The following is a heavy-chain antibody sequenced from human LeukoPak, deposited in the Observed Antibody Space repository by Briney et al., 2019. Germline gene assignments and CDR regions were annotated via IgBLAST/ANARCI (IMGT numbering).Heavy chain of an antibody. CDR2: INHSGST. J-gene: IGHJ5*02. D-gene: IGHD3-16*02. V-gene: IGHV4-39*07. CDR3: ARGVVDYYDYVWGSYRGNWFDP. Sequence: PSETLSLTCTVSGGSISSSSYYWSWIRQPPGKGLEWIGEINHSGSTNYNPSLKSRVTISVDTSKNQFSLKLSSVTAADTAVYYCARGVVDYYDYVWGSYRGNWFDPWGQGTLVTVSS. CDR1: GGSISSSSYY.